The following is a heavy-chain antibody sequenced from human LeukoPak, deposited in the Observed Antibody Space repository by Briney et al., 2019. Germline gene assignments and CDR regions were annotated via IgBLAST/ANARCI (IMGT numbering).Heavy chain of an antibody. Sequence: LSLTCTVSGGSISSGGYYWSWIRQAPGKGLEWVSTISGSGGSTYYADSVKGRFTISRDNSKNTLYLQLNSLRAEDTAIYYCAKASDSAAAGARDWFDPWGQGTLVTVSS. CDR2: ISGSGGST. V-gene: IGHV3-23*01. CDR3: AKASDSAAAGARDWFDP. J-gene: IGHJ5*02. D-gene: IGHD6-13*01. CDR1: GGSISSGGYY.